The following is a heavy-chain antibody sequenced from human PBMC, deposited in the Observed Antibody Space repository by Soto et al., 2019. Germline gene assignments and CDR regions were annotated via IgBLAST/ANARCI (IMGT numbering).Heavy chain of an antibody. CDR3: AKDAVAVGATKDYYGMDV. V-gene: IGHV3-30*18. J-gene: IGHJ6*02. CDR1: GFTFSSYG. Sequence: PGGSLRLSCAASGFTFSSYGMHWVRQAPGKGLEWVAVISYDGSNKYYADSVKGRFTISRDNSKNTLYLQMNSLRAEDTAVYYCAKDAVAVGATKDYYGMDVWGQGTTVTV. CDR2: ISYDGSNK. D-gene: IGHD1-26*01.